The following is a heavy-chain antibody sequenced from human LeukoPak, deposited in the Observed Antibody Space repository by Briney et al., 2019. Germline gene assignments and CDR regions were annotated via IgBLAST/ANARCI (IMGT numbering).Heavy chain of an antibody. CDR1: GYTFSSYG. V-gene: IGHV1-18*01. D-gene: IGHD2/OR15-2a*01. J-gene: IGHJ4*02. CDR3: ARDLVRNIGPEGY. Sequence: ASVKVSCKASGYTFSSYGISWVRQAPGQGLEWMGWISAYNGNTNYAQKLQGRVTMTTETSTSTAYMELRSLSSDDTAVYYCARDLVRNIGPEGYWGQGTLVTVSS. CDR2: ISAYNGNT.